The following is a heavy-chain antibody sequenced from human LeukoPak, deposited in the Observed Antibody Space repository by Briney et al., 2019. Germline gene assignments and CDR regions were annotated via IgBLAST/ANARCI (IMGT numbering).Heavy chain of an antibody. Sequence: PSETLSLTCTVSGGSISRYYWSWIRQPPGKGLEWIGYIYYSGSTNYNPSLKSRVTISVDTSKNQFSLKLSSVTAADTAVYYCARDSALDGMDVWGQGTTVTVSS. J-gene: IGHJ6*02. V-gene: IGHV4-59*01. CDR2: IYYSGST. CDR1: GGSISRYY. CDR3: ARDSALDGMDV. D-gene: IGHD3-10*01.